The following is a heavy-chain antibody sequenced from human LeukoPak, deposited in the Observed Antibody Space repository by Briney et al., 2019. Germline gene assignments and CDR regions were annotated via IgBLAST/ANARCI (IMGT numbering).Heavy chain of an antibody. V-gene: IGHV3-23*01. J-gene: IGHJ4*02. Sequence: GSLRLSCAASGFTFSSYAMSWVRQAPGKGLEWVSAISGSGGSTYYADSVKGRFTISRDNSKNTLYLQMNSLRAEDTAVYYCAKDRAVLLWFGELSLLDYWGQGTLVTVSS. CDR1: GFTFSSYA. D-gene: IGHD3-10*01. CDR3: AKDRAVLLWFGELSLLDY. CDR2: ISGSGGST.